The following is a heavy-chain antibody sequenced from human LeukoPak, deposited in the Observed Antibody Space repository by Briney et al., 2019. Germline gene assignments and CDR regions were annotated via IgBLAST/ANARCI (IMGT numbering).Heavy chain of an antibody. V-gene: IGHV3-23*01. Sequence: GGSLRLSCAASGFTFSSYAMSWVRQAPGKGLEWVSVLSGSGGSTYYADSVKGRFTISRDNSKNTLYLQMNSLRAEDTAVYYCAKEYGSGSYYYDYWGQGTLVTVSS. CDR1: GFTFSSYA. D-gene: IGHD3-10*01. CDR2: LSGSGGST. J-gene: IGHJ4*02. CDR3: AKEYGSGSYYYDY.